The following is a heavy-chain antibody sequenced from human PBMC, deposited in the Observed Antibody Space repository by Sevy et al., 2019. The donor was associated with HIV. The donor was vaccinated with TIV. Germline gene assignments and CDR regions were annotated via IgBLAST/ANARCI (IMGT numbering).Heavy chain of an antibody. CDR2: ISYDGINK. J-gene: IGHJ5*02. D-gene: IGHD6-13*01. CDR1: GFIFSSYS. Sequence: GGSLRLSCAASGFIFSSYSMYWVRQAPGKGLEWVAVISYDGINKFYADSVKGRFTISRDNNAKNTVYLQMNSLRVDDTGIYDWAGDAAEGPYSSSWYSNWLDPWGQGTLVTVSS. V-gene: IGHV3-30*04. CDR3: AGDAAEGPYSSSWYSNWLDP.